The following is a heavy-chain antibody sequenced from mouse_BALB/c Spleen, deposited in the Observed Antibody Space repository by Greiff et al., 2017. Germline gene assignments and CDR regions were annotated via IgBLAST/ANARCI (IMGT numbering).Heavy chain of an antibody. CDR3: ARDKGNYGDYFDD. CDR1: GFTFTDYY. Sequence: EVHLVESGGGLVQPGGSLRLSCATSGFTFTDYYMSWVRQPPGKALEWLGFIRNKANGYTTEYSASVKGRFTISRDNSQSILYLQMNTLRAEDSATYYCARDKGNYGDYFDDWGQGTTLTVSS. J-gene: IGHJ2*01. D-gene: IGHD2-1*01. V-gene: IGHV7-3*02. CDR2: IRNKANGYTT.